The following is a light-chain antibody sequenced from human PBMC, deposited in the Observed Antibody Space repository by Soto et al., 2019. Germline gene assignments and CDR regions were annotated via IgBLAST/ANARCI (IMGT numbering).Light chain of an antibody. J-gene: IGLJ3*02. Sequence: QSVLTQPPSVSGAPGQRVTISCTGSSSNIGAGYDVNWYQQLPGTAPKLLIYGNSNRPSGVPDRFSGSNSGTSASLAITGLQAEDEADYYCQSYASSLSVWVFGGGTKLTVL. CDR2: GNS. CDR3: QSYASSLSVWV. V-gene: IGLV1-40*01. CDR1: SSNIGAGYD.